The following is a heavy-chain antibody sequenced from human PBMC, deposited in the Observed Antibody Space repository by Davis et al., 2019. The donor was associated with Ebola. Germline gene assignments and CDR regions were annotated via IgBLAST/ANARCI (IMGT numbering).Heavy chain of an antibody. CDR1: GYSFTNYW. V-gene: IGHV5-51*01. J-gene: IGHJ6*04. CDR3: ARYLGYCDGTSCYNLDV. CDR2: IYPGDSET. Sequence: GESLKISCKGSGYSFTNYWIGWVRQMPGKGLEWMGIIYPGDSETKYSPSFQGQVTIPVDKSISTAYLQWSSLKASDTAMYYCARYLGYCDGTSCYNLDVWGKGTMVTVSS. D-gene: IGHD2-2*02.